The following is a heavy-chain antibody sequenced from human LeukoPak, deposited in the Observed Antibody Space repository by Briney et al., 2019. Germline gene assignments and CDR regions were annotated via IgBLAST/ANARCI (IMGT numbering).Heavy chain of an antibody. CDR1: GFTFSSYA. J-gene: IGHJ4*02. Sequence: GGSLRLSCAASGFTFSSYAMHWVRQAPGKGLEWVAFIRYDGSNKYYADSVKGRFTISRDNSKNTLYLQMNSLRAEDTAVYYCAKGLLVSFDYWGQGTLVTVSS. CDR2: IRYDGSNK. CDR3: AKGLLVSFDY. V-gene: IGHV3-30*02. D-gene: IGHD2-15*01.